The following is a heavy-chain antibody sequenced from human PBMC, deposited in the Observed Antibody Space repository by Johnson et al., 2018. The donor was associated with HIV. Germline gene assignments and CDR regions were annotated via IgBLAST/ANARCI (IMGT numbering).Heavy chain of an antibody. V-gene: IGHV3-30-3*01. CDR1: GFTVSSNY. Sequence: QVQLVESGGGLIQPGGSLRLSCAASGFTVSSNYMSWVRQAPGKGLEWVAVISYDGSNKYYADSVKGRFTISRDNSKNTLYLQMNSLRAEDTAVYYCARESRGSGWGIDAFDIWGQGTMVTVSS. CDR2: ISYDGSNK. CDR3: ARESRGSGWGIDAFDI. D-gene: IGHD6-19*01. J-gene: IGHJ3*02.